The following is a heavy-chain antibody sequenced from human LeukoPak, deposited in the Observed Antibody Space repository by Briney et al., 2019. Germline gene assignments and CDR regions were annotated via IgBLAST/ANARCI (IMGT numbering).Heavy chain of an antibody. D-gene: IGHD3-10*01. V-gene: IGHV3-21*06. CDR2: IFPSGGEI. J-gene: IGHJ5*02. Sequence: GGSLRLSCAASGFTFSTFAMIWVRQPPGKGLEWVSSIFPSGGEIHYADSLQGRFTISRDNAKNSVYLQMNSLRVEDTAVYYCAREPSDFGEEPFDLWGQGTLVTVSS. CDR3: AREPSDFGEEPFDL. CDR1: GFTFSTFA.